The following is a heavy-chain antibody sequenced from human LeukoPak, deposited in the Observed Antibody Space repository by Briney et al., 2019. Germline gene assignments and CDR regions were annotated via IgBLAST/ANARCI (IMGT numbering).Heavy chain of an antibody. CDR2: IYHSGST. D-gene: IGHD6-19*01. J-gene: IGHJ4*02. Sequence: PSETLSLTCTVSGDSVSSGDYYWSWIRQPPGKGLEWIGYIYHSGSTFYNPSLKSRVTISIDTSKNQFPLKLSSVTAADTAVYYCSRGAGLSDYWGQGTLVTVSS. CDR1: GDSVSSGDYY. CDR3: SRGAGLSDY. V-gene: IGHV4-30-4*01.